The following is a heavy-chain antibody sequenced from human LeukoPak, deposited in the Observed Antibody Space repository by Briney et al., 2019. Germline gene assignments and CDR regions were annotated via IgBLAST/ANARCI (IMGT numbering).Heavy chain of an antibody. D-gene: IGHD2-15*01. J-gene: IGHJ4*02. V-gene: IGHV3-66*01. CDR2: IYSGGST. Sequence: PGGSLRLSCAASGFTVSSNYMSWVRQAPGKGLEWVSAIYSGGSTYYADSVKGRFTISRDNSKNTLYLQMNSLRAEDTAVYYCARGGHCSGGSCDDLDYWGQGTLVTVSS. CDR1: GFTVSSNY. CDR3: ARGGHCSGGSCDDLDY.